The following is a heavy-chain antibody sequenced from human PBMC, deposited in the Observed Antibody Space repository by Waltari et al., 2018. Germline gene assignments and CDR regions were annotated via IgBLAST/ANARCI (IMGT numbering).Heavy chain of an antibody. Sequence: QVQLQESGPGLVTPSETLSLTCAVPGYPISSGYYWGWIRQPPGKGLEWIGTIYYSGGTYYNPSLKSRVTISVDTSKNQFSLKLSSVTAADTAVYYCARLSPGGDYSANWFDPWGQGTLVTVSS. D-gene: IGHD4-17*01. CDR1: GYPISSGYY. CDR2: IYYSGGT. J-gene: IGHJ5*02. V-gene: IGHV4-38-2*01. CDR3: ARLSPGGDYSANWFDP.